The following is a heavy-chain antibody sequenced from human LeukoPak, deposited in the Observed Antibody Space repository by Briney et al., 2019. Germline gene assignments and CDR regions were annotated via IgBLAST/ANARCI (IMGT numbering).Heavy chain of an antibody. CDR1: GYTFTGYY. CDR2: INPNSGGT. D-gene: IGHD1-1*01. CDR3: GRGVWNYHYYMDV. V-gene: IGHV1-2*02. Sequence: ASVKVSCKASGYTFTGYYIHWVRQAPGQGLEWMGWINPNSGGTNYAQKFQGRVTMTRDTSISTAHMELSRLRSDDTAVYYCGRGVWNYHYYMDVWGKGTTVTVSS. J-gene: IGHJ6*03.